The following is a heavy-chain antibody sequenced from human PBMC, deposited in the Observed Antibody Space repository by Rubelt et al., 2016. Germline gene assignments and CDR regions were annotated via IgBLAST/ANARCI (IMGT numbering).Heavy chain of an antibody. D-gene: IGHD2-15*01. CDR3: ARIRIVSMSYYYYYMDV. V-gene: IGHV2-26*01. CDR1: GGSISSYYW. Sequence: GPGLVKPSETLSLTCTVSGGSISSYYWSWIRQPPGKGLEWLAHIFSNDEKSYSTSLKSRLTISKDTSKSQVVLTMTNMDPVDTATYYCARIRIVSMSYYYYYMDVWGKGTTVTVSS. CDR2: IFSNDEK. J-gene: IGHJ6*03.